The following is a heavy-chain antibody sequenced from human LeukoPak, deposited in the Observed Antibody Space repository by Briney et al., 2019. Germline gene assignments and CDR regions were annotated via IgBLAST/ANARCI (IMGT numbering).Heavy chain of an antibody. CDR3: AKVRTGSGGYTYGVDY. J-gene: IGHJ4*02. CDR2: ISGSGGST. V-gene: IGHV3-23*01. Sequence: PGGSLRLAWAASGFTFSSYAMSWVRQAPGKGLEWVSLISGSGGSTYYADSLNGRFTISRYSVKNTLSLQINSLRAEDTAVFYCAKVRTGSGGYTYGVDYWGQGTLVTVSS. D-gene: IGHD5-18*01. CDR1: GFTFSSYA.